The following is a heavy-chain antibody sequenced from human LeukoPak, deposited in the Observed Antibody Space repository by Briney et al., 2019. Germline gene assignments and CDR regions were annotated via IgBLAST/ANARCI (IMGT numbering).Heavy chain of an antibody. CDR3: ARRAAVAGTVDY. CDR2: ISTSSIYI. Sequence: GGSLRLSCAASGFTFSSYTMNWVRQAPGKGLEWVSSISTSSIYIYYADSVKGRFTISRDNAKNSLYLQMNSLRAEDTAVYYCARRAAVAGTVDYWGQGTLVTVSS. V-gene: IGHV3-21*01. D-gene: IGHD6-19*01. CDR1: GFTFSSYT. J-gene: IGHJ4*02.